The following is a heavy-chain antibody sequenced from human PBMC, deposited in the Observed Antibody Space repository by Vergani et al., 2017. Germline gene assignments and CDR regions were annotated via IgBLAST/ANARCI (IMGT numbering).Heavy chain of an antibody. Sequence: DVQLVESGGIVVQRGGSLRLSCEVSGFTFQEYAYHWVRQAPGEGLVWVSVISWDGGSTLYADSVNGRFTISRDDGKNSLYLQMNSLIFVDTAFYYCAKGSAPRWRDGYNWFDSWRQGTLVTDSS. V-gene: IGHV3-43D*04. J-gene: IGHJ5*01. CDR1: GFTFQEYA. CDR2: ISWDGGST. CDR3: AKGSAPRWRDGYNWFDS. D-gene: IGHD4-23*01.